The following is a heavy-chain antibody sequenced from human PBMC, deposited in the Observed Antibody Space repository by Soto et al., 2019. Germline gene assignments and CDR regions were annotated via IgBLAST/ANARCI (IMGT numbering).Heavy chain of an antibody. CDR1: GGTFSSYA. CDR3: ARDYDFWSGYSAVPNYYYYGMDV. Sequence: ASVKVSCKASGGTFSSYAISWVRQAPGQGLEWMGGIIPIFGTANYAQKFQGRVTITADESTSTAYMELSSLRSEDTAVYYCARDYDFWSGYSAVPNYYYYGMDVWGQGTTVTV. D-gene: IGHD3-3*01. J-gene: IGHJ6*02. CDR2: IIPIFGTA. V-gene: IGHV1-69*13.